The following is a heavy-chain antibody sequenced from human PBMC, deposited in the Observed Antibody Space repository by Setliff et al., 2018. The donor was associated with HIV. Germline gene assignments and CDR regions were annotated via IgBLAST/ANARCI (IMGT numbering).Heavy chain of an antibody. Sequence: LSLTCAVYGGSLSGYFWSWVRQPPGKGLEWIGEINHSGSTYYNPSLKSRFTMSVDTSKNQFALKLPSVTAADTAVYYCARGSDYIWGNYRFPFDYWGQGTLVTVSS. CDR1: GGSLSGYF. J-gene: IGHJ4*02. V-gene: IGHV4-34*01. D-gene: IGHD3-16*02. CDR3: ARGSDYIWGNYRFPFDY. CDR2: INHSGST.